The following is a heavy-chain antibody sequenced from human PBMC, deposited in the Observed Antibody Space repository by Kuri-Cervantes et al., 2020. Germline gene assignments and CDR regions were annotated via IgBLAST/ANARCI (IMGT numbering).Heavy chain of an antibody. CDR2: IYYSGNT. J-gene: IGHJ4*02. CDR1: GGSISSGDYY. D-gene: IGHD2-2*01. Sequence: SETLSLTCTVSGGSISSGDYYWSWIRQPPGKGLEWIGYIYYSGNTHYNPSLKSRVTMSIDTSKNQFSLKLSSVTAADTAVYYCASTPGVVVPADMGVARDYFDYWGQGTLVTVSS. CDR3: ASTPGVVVPADMGVARDYFDY. V-gene: IGHV4-30-4*01.